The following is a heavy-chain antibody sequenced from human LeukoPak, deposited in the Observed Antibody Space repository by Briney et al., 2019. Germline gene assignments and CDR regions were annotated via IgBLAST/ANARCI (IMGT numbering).Heavy chain of an antibody. J-gene: IGHJ4*02. CDR3: ASHNCSGGSCSDY. Sequence: SETLSLTYAVSGGSISSGGYSWSWIRQPPGKGLEWIGYIYHSGSTYYNPSLKSRVTISVDRSKNQFSLKLSSVTAADTAVYYCASHNCSGGSCSDYWGQGTLVTVPS. CDR2: IYHSGST. V-gene: IGHV4-30-2*01. CDR1: GGSISSGGYS. D-gene: IGHD2-15*01.